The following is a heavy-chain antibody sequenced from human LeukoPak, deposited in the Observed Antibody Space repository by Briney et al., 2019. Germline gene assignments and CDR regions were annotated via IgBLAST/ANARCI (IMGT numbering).Heavy chain of an antibody. CDR1: GGSISSYY. CDR3: AAGYSSSWYADY. D-gene: IGHD6-13*01. CDR2: IYYSGST. Sequence: SETLSLTCTVSGGSISSYYWSWIRQPPGKGLEWIGNIYYSGSTYYNPSLKSRVTISVDTSKNQFSLKLSSVTAADTAVYYCAAGYSSSWYADYWGQGTLVTVSS. V-gene: IGHV4-59*04. J-gene: IGHJ4*02.